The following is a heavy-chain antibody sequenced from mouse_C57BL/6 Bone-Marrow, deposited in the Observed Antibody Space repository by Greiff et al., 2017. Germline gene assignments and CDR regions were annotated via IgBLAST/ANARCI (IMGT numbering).Heavy chain of an antibody. CDR2: IYPGSGST. D-gene: IGHD4-1*01. CDR1: GYTFTSYW. CDR3: ARVDWDDWYFDV. J-gene: IGHJ1*03. Sequence: QVQLQQSGAELVKPGASVKMSCKASGYTFTSYWITWVKQRPGQGLEWIGDIYPGSGSTNYNEKFKSKATLTVDTSSSTAYMQLSSLTSEDSAVYYCARVDWDDWYFDVWGTGTTVTVSS. V-gene: IGHV1-55*01.